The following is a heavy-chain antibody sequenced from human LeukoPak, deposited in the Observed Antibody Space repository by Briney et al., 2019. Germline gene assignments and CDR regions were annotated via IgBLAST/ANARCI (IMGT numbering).Heavy chain of an antibody. CDR3: ARLPSSSWGGCYYGMDV. CDR1: GYSISSGYY. V-gene: IGHV4-59*08. Sequence: SETLSLTCTVSGYSISSGYYWSWIRQPPGKGLEWIGYIYYSGSTNYNPSLKSRVTISVDTSKNQFSLKLSSVTAADTAVYYCARLPSSSWGGCYYGMDVWGQGTTVTVSS. D-gene: IGHD6-13*01. J-gene: IGHJ6*02. CDR2: IYYSGST.